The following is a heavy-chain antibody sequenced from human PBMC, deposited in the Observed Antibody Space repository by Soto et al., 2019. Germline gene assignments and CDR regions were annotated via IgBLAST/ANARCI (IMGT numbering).Heavy chain of an antibody. D-gene: IGHD6-6*01. CDR2: ISYDGSNK. V-gene: IGHV3-30-3*01. J-gene: IGHJ4*02. Sequence: SLRLSCAASGFTFSSYAMHWVRQAPGKGLEWVAVISYDGSNKYYADSVKGRFTISRDNSKNTLYLQMNSLRAEDTAVYYCARGMDAKLRYSSSAFDYWGQGTLVTVSS. CDR1: GFTFSSYA. CDR3: ARGMDAKLRYSSSAFDY.